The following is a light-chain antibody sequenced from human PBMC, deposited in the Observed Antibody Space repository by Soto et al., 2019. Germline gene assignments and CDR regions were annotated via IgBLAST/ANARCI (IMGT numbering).Light chain of an antibody. J-gene: IGKJ4*01. CDR2: SVS. CDR3: QKYDSAPVT. CDR1: QGISNY. Sequence: DIQMTKSPSSLSASVGDRVTITCRASQGISNYLAWYQQKPGKVPRLLIYSVSNLESGVPSRFSGSGSGTDFTLTISSLQPGDVATYYCQKYDSAPVTFGGGTKVEIK. V-gene: IGKV1-27*01.